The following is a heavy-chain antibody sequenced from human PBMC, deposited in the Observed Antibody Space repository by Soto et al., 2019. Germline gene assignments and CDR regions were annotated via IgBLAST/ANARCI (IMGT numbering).Heavy chain of an antibody. J-gene: IGHJ3*02. D-gene: IGHD6-19*01. V-gene: IGHV1-69*02. CDR1: GGTFNTYT. CDR3: AREIALAGKTSPVFDI. Sequence: ASVKVSCKASGGTFNTYTISWVRQAPGQGLEWMGRIIPILGIAKYAQKFQGRVTITADKSTSTAYMELSSLRSEDTAVYYCAREIALAGKTSPVFDIWGQETMVTVSS. CDR2: IIPILGIA.